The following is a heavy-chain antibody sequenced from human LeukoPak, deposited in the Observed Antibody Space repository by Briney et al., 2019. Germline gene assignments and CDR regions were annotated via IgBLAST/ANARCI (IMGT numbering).Heavy chain of an antibody. J-gene: IGHJ4*02. Sequence: GSLRLSCAASALXVSSNYMSWVRQARGQGLEWGSIIYTGGTTYYADSVKSRFTISRDNSRNTLYLQMNSLRAEDTAVYYCARGQGLWGQGTLVTVSS. CDR2: IYTGGTT. V-gene: IGHV3-53*01. CDR3: ARGQGL. CDR1: ALXVSSNY.